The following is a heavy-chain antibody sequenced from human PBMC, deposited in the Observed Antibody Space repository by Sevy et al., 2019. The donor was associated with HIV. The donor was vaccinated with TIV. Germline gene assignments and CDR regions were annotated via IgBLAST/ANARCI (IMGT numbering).Heavy chain of an antibody. Sequence: GGSLRLSCAASGFTFSSYAMHWVRQAPGKGLEWVAVISYDGSNKYYADSVKGRFTISRDNSKNTLYLQMNSLRAEDSAVYYCARENSLAVDYWGQGTLVTVSS. CDR2: ISYDGSNK. J-gene: IGHJ4*02. D-gene: IGHD6-19*01. V-gene: IGHV3-30-3*01. CDR3: ARENSLAVDY. CDR1: GFTFSSYA.